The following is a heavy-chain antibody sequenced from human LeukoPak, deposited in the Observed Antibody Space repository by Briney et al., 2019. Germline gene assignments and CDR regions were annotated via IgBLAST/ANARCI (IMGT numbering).Heavy chain of an antibody. CDR1: GYSISSGYY. Sequence: SETLSLTCAVSGYSISSGYYWGWIRQPPGKGLEWFGRIYHSGSTYYNPSLKSRVTISVDTSKNQFSLKLSSVTAADTAVYYCARGLYYYDSSGSDYWGQGTLVTVSS. CDR3: ARGLYYYDSSGSDY. V-gene: IGHV4-38-2*01. D-gene: IGHD3-22*01. CDR2: IYHSGST. J-gene: IGHJ4*02.